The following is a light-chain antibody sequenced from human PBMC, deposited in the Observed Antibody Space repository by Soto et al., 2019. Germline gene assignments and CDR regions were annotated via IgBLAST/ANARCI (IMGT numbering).Light chain of an antibody. J-gene: IGKJ2*01. CDR3: QQSYSTPHT. CDR2: AAS. V-gene: IGKV1-39*01. CDR1: QTIKYY. Sequence: DIQMTQSPSFLSASVGDRVTITCRASQTIKYYLNWYQQKPGKAPKLVINAASKLQSGVPSRFSASGSGTDFSLSITSLQPEDFAIYYCQQSYSTPHTFGQGTILEMK.